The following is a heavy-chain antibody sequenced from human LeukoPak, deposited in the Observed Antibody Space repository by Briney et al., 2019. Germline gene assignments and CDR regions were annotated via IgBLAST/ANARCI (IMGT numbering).Heavy chain of an antibody. CDR2: IIPIFGTA. Sequence: GASVKVSCKASRGTFSSYAISWVRQAPGQGLEWMGGIIPIFGTAAYAQKFQGRVTITADEFTSTAYMELSGLRSEDTAVYYCARDRPGRYCSTTSCYITSPFDPWGQGTLVTVSS. J-gene: IGHJ5*02. CDR3: ARDRPGRYCSTTSCYITSPFDP. D-gene: IGHD2-2*02. V-gene: IGHV1-69*13. CDR1: RGTFSSYA.